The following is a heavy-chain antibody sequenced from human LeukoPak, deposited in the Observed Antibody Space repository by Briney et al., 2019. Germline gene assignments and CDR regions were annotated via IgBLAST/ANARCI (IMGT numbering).Heavy chain of an antibody. V-gene: IGHV3-30*04. CDR2: ISYDGSNK. J-gene: IGHJ4*02. Sequence: PGGSLRLSCAASGFTFSSYAMHWVRQAPGKGLEWVAVISYDGSNKYYADSVKGRFTISRDNSKNTLYLQMNSLRAEDTAVYYCAAPEDSSGYYYAFDYWGQGTLVTVPA. CDR1: GFTFSSYA. D-gene: IGHD3-22*01. CDR3: AAPEDSSGYYYAFDY.